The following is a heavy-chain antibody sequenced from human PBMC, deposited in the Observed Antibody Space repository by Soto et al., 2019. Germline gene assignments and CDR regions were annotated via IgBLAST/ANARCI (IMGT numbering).Heavy chain of an antibody. D-gene: IGHD3-3*01. CDR3: AREVLRFLEWTDNYYYYGMDV. J-gene: IGHJ6*02. CDR2: ISSSSSYI. CDR1: GFTFSSYS. V-gene: IGHV3-21*01. Sequence: GESLKISCAASGFTFSSYSMNWVRQAPGKGLEWVSSISSSSSYIYYADSVKGRFTISRDNAKNSLYLQMNSLRAEDTAVYYCAREVLRFLEWTDNYYYYGMDVWGQGTTVTVSS.